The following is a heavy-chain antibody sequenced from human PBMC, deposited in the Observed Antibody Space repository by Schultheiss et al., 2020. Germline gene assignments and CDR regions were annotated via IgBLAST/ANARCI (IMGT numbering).Heavy chain of an antibody. D-gene: IGHD2-2*02. CDR3: ARTILYCSSTSCYTETFDY. CDR1: GYSFTSYW. Sequence: VESLKISCKGSGYSFTSYWIGWVRQMPGKGLEWMGIIYPGDSDTRYSPSFQGQVTISADKSISTAYLQWSSLKASDTAMYYCARTILYCSSTSCYTETFDYWGQGTLVTVAS. J-gene: IGHJ4*02. CDR2: IYPGDSDT. V-gene: IGHV5-51*01.